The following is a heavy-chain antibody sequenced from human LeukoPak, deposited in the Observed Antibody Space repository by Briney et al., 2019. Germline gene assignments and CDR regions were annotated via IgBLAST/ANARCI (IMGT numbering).Heavy chain of an antibody. Sequence: SETLSLTCTVSGGSISSYYWSWTRQPPGKGLEWIGYIYYSGSTNYNPSLKSRVTISVDTSKNQFSLKLSSVTAADTAVYYCARAAPGPYGMDVWGQGTTVTVSS. J-gene: IGHJ6*02. V-gene: IGHV4-59*01. CDR2: IYYSGST. CDR3: ARAAPGPYGMDV. D-gene: IGHD6-6*01. CDR1: GGSISSYY.